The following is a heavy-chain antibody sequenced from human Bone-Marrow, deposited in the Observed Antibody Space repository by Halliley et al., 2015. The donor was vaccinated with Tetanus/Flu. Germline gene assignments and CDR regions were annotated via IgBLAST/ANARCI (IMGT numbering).Heavy chain of an antibody. J-gene: IGHJ4*02. Sequence: TLSLTCAVDDESFSGYYWSWIRQPPGKGLEWIGEINHRGVTNYNPSLESRVTMSVDTSKNQFSLKLSSVTAADTAVFFCARVSSSGGYFDHWGQGTLVTVSS. CDR1: DESFSGYY. CDR3: ARVSSSGGYFDH. CDR2: INHRGVT. V-gene: IGHV4-34*01. D-gene: IGHD6-19*01.